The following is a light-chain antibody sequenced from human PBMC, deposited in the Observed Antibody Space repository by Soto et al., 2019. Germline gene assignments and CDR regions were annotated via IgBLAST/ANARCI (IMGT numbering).Light chain of an antibody. CDR1: SSDVGGYTY. J-gene: IGLJ1*01. Sequence: QSVLTQPASVSGSPGQAITISCTGTSSDVGGYTYVSWYQQHPGKAPKSIIYDVSNRPSGVSNCFSGSKSGNTASLTISGLQAEDEADYYCSSYTTSNTRQIVFGTGTKVTVL. CDR2: DVS. CDR3: SSYTTSNTRQIV. V-gene: IGLV2-14*01.